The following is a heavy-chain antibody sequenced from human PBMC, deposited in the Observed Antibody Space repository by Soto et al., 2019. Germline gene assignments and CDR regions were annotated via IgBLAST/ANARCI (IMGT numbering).Heavy chain of an antibody. D-gene: IGHD4-17*01. Sequence: QVHLVQSGDEVKKPGASVKVSCKASGYTFSDFGIPWVRQAPGQGLEWMGWISGKNGNTNYAQKIQGRVTLTADTSTSTAYMEMRALTSDDTGIYYCARGDYYEDTGTFEYWGQGTPVTVSS. CDR2: ISGKNGNT. CDR1: GYTFSDFG. V-gene: IGHV1-18*04. J-gene: IGHJ4*02. CDR3: ARGDYYEDTGTFEY.